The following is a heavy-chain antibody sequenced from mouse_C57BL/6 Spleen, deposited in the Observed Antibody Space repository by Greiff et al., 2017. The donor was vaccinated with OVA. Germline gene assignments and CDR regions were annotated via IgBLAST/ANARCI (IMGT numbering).Heavy chain of an antibody. J-gene: IGHJ1*03. D-gene: IGHD2-5*01. CDR1: GYTFTSYW. V-gene: IGHV1-52*01. CDR3: ARRTYYSNYEYFDG. Sequence: QVQLQQPGAELVRPGSSVKLSCKASGYTFTSYWMHWVKQRPIQGLEWIGNIDPSDSETHYNQKFKDKATLTVDKSSSTAYMQLSSLTSEDSAVYYCARRTYYSNYEYFDGWSTGTSVTVSS. CDR2: IDPSDSET.